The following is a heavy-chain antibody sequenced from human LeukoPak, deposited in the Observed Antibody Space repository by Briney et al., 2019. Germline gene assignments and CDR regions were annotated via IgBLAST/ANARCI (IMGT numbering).Heavy chain of an antibody. CDR3: AKVAEVGATGYYYYMDV. Sequence: GGSLRLSCAASGFTVSSNYMNWVRQAPGKGLEWVSVIDSGDRTYYADSVKGRFTISRDNSKNTLYLQMSSLRAEDTAVYYCAKVAEVGATGYYYYMDVWGKGTTVTISS. CDR1: GFTVSSNY. J-gene: IGHJ6*03. V-gene: IGHV3-66*01. CDR2: IDSGDRT. D-gene: IGHD1-26*01.